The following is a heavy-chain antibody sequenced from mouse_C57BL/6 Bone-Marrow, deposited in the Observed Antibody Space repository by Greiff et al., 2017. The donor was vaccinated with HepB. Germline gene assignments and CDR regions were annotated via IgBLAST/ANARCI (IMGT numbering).Heavy chain of an antibody. Sequence: QVQLQQSGAELARPGASVTLSCKASGYTLTSYGISWVKQRTGQGLEWIGEIYPRSGNTYYNEKFKGKATLTADKSSSTAYMELRSLTSEDSAVYFCARKTENWYFDVWGTGTTVTVSS. V-gene: IGHV1-81*01. CDR3: ARKTENWYFDV. CDR2: IYPRSGNT. CDR1: GYTLTSYG. J-gene: IGHJ1*03.